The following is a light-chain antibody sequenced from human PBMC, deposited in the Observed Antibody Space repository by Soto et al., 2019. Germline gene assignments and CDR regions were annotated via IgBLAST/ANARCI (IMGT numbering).Light chain of an antibody. CDR2: ATS. Sequence: RRTMSMSTGDSATLSCRASRSVDTDLAWYQQKPGQAPRLLVFATSARATGVPDRFRGSRSGTDFTLTISSLQPDDFAAYYCQPYNRYSWTFGHATKVYIK. CDR3: QPYNRYSWT. CDR1: RSVDTD. J-gene: IGKJ1*01. V-gene: IGKV3-15*01.